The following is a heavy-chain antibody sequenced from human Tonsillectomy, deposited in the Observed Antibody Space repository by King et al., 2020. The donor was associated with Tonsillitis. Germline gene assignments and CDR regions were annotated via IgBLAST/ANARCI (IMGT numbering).Heavy chain of an antibody. D-gene: IGHD2-21*02. CDR3: AGHLAYCGGDCYPGIGHLPIDY. Sequence: VQLVESGGGLVQPGGSLRLSCAASGFTFSSYWMTWVRQAPGKGLEWVANIKQDGSEKYYVDSVKGRFTVSRDNAKKSLYLQRNSLRAEDTAVYYCAGHLAYCGGDCYPGIGHLPIDYWGQGTLVTVSS. CDR1: GFTFSSYW. J-gene: IGHJ4*02. CDR2: IKQDGSEK. V-gene: IGHV3-7*01.